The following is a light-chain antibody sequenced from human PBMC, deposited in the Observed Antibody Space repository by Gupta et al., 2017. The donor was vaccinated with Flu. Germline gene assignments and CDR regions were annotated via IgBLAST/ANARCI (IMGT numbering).Light chain of an antibody. CDR2: DMD. V-gene: IGLV1-51*01. CDR3: GTWDGSLGSV. CDR1: NANVGSNV. J-gene: IGLJ3*02. Sequence: SVFTPPPSVPAAPGQRDTIPCSGTNANVGSNVVAWYQQVPGKAPKLLIYDMDKRPSGIPDRFSGSKSGNSATLSMTGLQTGDEADYYCGTWDGSLGSVFGGGTKLTVL.